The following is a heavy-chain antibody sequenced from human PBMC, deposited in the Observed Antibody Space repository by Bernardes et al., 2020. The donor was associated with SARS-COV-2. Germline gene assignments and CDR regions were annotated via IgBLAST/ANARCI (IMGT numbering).Heavy chain of an antibody. CDR3: TRQGYGDLYGIDV. J-gene: IGHJ6*02. CDR1: AFTFSPSP. D-gene: IGHD4-17*01. Sequence: GGSLSFSCAASAFTFSPSPIHWFRKSPGRGWGGIGGIRSKSDSYATVYTGSVKGRFTISRDDTKNTAYLEMTSLRIEDTAVYYCTRQGYGDLYGIDVWGQGTSVTVSS. V-gene: IGHV3-73*01. CDR2: IRSKSDSYAT.